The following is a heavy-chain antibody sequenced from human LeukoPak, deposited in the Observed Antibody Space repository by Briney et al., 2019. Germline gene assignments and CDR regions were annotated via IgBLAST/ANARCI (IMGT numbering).Heavy chain of an antibody. CDR3: ARVDPDSSSTLEVFDY. D-gene: IGHD6-6*01. CDR2: IYYSGST. J-gene: IGHJ4*02. Sequence: SETLSLTCTVSGGSISSYYWSWIRQPPGKGLEWIGYIYYSGSTNYNPSLKSRVTISVDASKNQFSLKLSSVTAADTAVYYCARVDPDSSSTLEVFDYWGQGTLVTVSS. CDR1: GGSISSYY. V-gene: IGHV4-59*01.